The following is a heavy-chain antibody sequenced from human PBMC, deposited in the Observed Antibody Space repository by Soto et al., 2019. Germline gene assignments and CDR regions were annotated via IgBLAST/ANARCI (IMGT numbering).Heavy chain of an antibody. J-gene: IGHJ4*02. D-gene: IGHD2-8*01. CDR2: ISYDGSNK. Sequence: GGSLRLSCAASGFTFSSYGMHWVRQAPGKGLEWVAVISYDGSNKYYADSVKGRFTISRDNSKNTLYLQMNSLRAEDTAVYYCAKDLYGEAGPFDYWGQGTLVTVSS. CDR1: GFTFSSYG. CDR3: AKDLYGEAGPFDY. V-gene: IGHV3-30*18.